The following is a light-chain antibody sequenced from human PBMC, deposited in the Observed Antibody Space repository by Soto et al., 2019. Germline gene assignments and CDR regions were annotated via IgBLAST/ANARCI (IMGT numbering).Light chain of an antibody. V-gene: IGLV1-40*01. CDR3: QAYDSNKSGYVV. CDR1: SSNIGAGYD. Sequence: QAVVTQPPSVSGAPGQRVTISCTGSSSNIGAGYDVHWYQQLPGTAPKLLIYGNSKRPSGVPDRFSGSKSGTSASLAVTGLQAEDDADYCWQAYDSNKSGYVVFGGGTKLSLL. CDR2: GNS. J-gene: IGLJ2*01.